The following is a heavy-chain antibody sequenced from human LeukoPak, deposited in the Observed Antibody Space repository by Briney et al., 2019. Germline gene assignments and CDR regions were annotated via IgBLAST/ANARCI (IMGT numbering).Heavy chain of an antibody. CDR3: AKDQEGSLVGMNDY. D-gene: IGHD2-2*01. CDR1: GFTFSSYA. CDR2: ISGSGGST. Sequence: GGSLRLSCAASGFTFSSYAMSWVRQAPGKGLEWVSAISGSGGSTYYADSVKGRFTISRDNPKNTLYLQMNSLRAEDTAVYYCAKDQEGSLVGMNDYWGQGTLVTVSS. J-gene: IGHJ4*02. V-gene: IGHV3-23*01.